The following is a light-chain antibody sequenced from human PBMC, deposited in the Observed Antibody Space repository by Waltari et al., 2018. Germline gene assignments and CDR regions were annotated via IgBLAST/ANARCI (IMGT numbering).Light chain of an antibody. CDR1: QSVLYSSNNKNY. J-gene: IGKJ4*01. CDR3: QQYYSTPPT. V-gene: IGKV4-1*01. CDR2: WAS. Sequence: DIVMTQSPDSLAVSLGERAPLHRTSSQSVLYSSNNKNYLAWYQQNPGQPPKLLIYWASTRESGVTDRFSGSGSGTDFTLTISSRQAEDVAVYYCQQYYSTPPTFGGGTKVEIK.